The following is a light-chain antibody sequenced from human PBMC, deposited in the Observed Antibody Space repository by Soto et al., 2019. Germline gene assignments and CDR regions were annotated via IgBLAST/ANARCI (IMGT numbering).Light chain of an antibody. Sequence: ETVMTQSPATLSVSPGDRATLSCRASQSVRNNYLARYQQKPGQAPRLLIYGASNRATGIPDRFSGSGSGTDFTLTISRLEPEDFAVYYCQQYGSSGTFGQGTKVDI. J-gene: IGKJ1*01. CDR1: QSVRNNY. CDR3: QQYGSSGT. CDR2: GAS. V-gene: IGKV3-20*01.